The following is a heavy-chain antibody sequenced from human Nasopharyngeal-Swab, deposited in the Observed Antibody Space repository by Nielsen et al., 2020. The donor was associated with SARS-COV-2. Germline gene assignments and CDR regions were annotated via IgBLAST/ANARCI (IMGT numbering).Heavy chain of an antibody. CDR1: GYNFATYW. V-gene: IGHV5-51*01. CDR3: ARLPMRAASGRGAFDI. D-gene: IGHD6-13*01. CDR2: IYPGDSDT. J-gene: IGHJ3*02. Sequence: KVSCKASGYNFATYWIGWVRQMPGEGLRWMGLIYPGDSDTRYSPSLQGQVTISADRSITTAYLQWSSLKASDTAMYYCARLPMRAASGRGAFDIWGQGIMVTVSS.